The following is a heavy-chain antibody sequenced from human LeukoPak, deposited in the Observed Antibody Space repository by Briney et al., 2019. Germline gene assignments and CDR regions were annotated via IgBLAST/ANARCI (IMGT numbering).Heavy chain of an antibody. Sequence: SETLSLTCTVSGGSISSSSYYWGWIRQPPGKGLEWIGSIYYSGSTYYNPSLKSRVTISVDTSKNQFSLKLSSVTAADTAVYYCARLDCGGNPRLFDYWGQGTLVTVSS. J-gene: IGHJ4*02. CDR3: ARLDCGGNPRLFDY. V-gene: IGHV4-39*01. CDR1: GGSISSSSYY. D-gene: IGHD4-23*01. CDR2: IYYSGST.